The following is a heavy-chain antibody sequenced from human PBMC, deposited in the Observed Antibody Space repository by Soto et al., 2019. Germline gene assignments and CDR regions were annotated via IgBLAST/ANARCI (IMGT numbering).Heavy chain of an antibody. CDR3: ANLLGALMTT. J-gene: IGHJ4*02. V-gene: IGHV3-23*01. CDR2: ISGSGGST. Sequence: GGSLRLSCAASGFTFSSYAMSWVRQAPGEGLEWVSAISGSGGSTYYADSVKGRFTISRDNSKNTLYLQMNSLRAEGTAVYYCANLLGALMTTWGQGTLVTVSS. CDR1: GFTFSSYA. D-gene: IGHD3-16*01.